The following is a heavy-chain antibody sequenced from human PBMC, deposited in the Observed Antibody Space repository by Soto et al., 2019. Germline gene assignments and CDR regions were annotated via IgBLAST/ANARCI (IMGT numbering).Heavy chain of an antibody. CDR2: IIPIFGTA. J-gene: IGHJ6*02. CDR3: ARTWGGYSYGYGDYYYYYGMDV. Sequence: ASVKISCKASGGTFSSYAISWVRQAPGQGLEWMGGIIPIFGTANYAQKFQGRVTITADESTSTAYMELSSLRSEDTAVYYCARTWGGYSYGYGDYYYYYGMDVWGQGTTVTVSS. D-gene: IGHD5-18*01. V-gene: IGHV1-69*13. CDR1: GGTFSSYA.